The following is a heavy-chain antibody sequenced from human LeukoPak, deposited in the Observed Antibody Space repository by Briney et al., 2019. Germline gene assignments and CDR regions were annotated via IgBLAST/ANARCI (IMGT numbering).Heavy chain of an antibody. CDR3: ANSFLLVLAGPVY. Sequence: GKSLRLSCAASGFTFSSYGMHWVRQTPGKGLEWVALISYDGRNKNYADSVKGRFTISRDNSENTLYLQMNSLRAEDTAVYYCANSFLLVLAGPVYWGQGTLVTVSS. CDR1: GFTFSSYG. D-gene: IGHD6-19*01. V-gene: IGHV3-30*18. J-gene: IGHJ4*02. CDR2: ISYDGRNK.